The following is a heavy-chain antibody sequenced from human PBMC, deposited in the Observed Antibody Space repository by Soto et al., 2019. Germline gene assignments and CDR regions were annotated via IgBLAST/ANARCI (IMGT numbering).Heavy chain of an antibody. V-gene: IGHV1-69*13. Sequence: SVKVSCKASGGTFSSYAISWVRQAPGQGLEWMGGIIPIFGTANYAQKFQGRVTITADESTSTAYMELSSLRSEDTAVYYCARARDISGYYLAYYYYYGMDVWGQGTTVTVSS. J-gene: IGHJ6*02. D-gene: IGHD3-22*01. CDR2: IIPIFGTA. CDR1: GGTFSSYA. CDR3: ARARDISGYYLAYYYYYGMDV.